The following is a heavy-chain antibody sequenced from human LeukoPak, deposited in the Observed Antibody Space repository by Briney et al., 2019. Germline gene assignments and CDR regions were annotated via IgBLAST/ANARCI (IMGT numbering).Heavy chain of an antibody. D-gene: IGHD3-16*01. V-gene: IGHV3-30*02. CDR2: IRFDGSNT. CDR1: GFSFSNYG. CDR3: AKVPHSWGLFDS. J-gene: IGHJ4*02. Sequence: AGGSLRLSCAASGFSFSNYGIHWVRQAPGKGLEWVTFIRFDGSNTYYAGSVKGRFTISRDNSKNTLYLQMNSLRPEDTAIYYCAKVPHSWGLFDSWGQGTLVTVSS.